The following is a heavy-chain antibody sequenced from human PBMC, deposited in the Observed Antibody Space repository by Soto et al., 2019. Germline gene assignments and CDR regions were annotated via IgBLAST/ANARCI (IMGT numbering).Heavy chain of an antibody. J-gene: IGHJ5*02. D-gene: IGHD4-17*01. CDR1: GGSISSGGCY. Sequence: SETLSLTCTVSGGSISSGGCYWSWIRQHPGKGLEWIGYIYHSGSTYYNPSLKSRVTISVDTSKNQFSLKLSSVTAADTAVYYCASDLIDYVSGRGVGWLDPWGQGTLVTVSS. CDR3: ASDLIDYVSGRGVGWLDP. CDR2: IYHSGST. V-gene: IGHV4-31*03.